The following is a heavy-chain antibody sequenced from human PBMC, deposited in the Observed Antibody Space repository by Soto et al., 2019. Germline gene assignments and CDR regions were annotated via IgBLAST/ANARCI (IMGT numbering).Heavy chain of an antibody. V-gene: IGHV4-34*01. J-gene: IGHJ4*02. Sequence: PSETLSLTCTVYGGSFSGYYWSWIRQPPGKGLEWIGEINHSGSTNYNPSLKSRVTISVDTSKNQFSLKLSSVTAADTAVYYCARRRVGATFDYWGQGTLVTVSS. D-gene: IGHD1-26*01. CDR1: GGSFSGYY. CDR3: ARRRVGATFDY. CDR2: INHSGST.